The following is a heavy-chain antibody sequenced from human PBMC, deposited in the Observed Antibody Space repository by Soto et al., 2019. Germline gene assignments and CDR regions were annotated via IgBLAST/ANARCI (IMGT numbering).Heavy chain of an antibody. CDR3: ARRKIRSGPYYFDY. CDR2: IYYSGST. CDR1: GGSISSSSYY. Sequence: KTSETLSLTCTVSGGSISSSSYYWGWIRQPPGKGLEWIGSIYYSGSTYYNPSLKSRVTVSVDTSKNQFSLKLSSVTAADTAVYYCARRKIRSGPYYFDYWGQGTLVTVSS. J-gene: IGHJ4*02. V-gene: IGHV4-39*01. D-gene: IGHD3-3*01.